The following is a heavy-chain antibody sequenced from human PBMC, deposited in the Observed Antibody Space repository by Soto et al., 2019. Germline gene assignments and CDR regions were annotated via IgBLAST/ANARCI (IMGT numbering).Heavy chain of an antibody. CDR3: ARLGGYVSVGYYYLWDS. J-gene: IGHJ4*02. Sequence: QLQLQESGPELVKPSETLSLTCRVSDGSMNSDSSYWGWIRQPPGKGLEWIGVINHSGSTYHNLSLKGRVTMAVGASRNQFSLKLTSRTAADTAVYYWARLGGYVSVGYYYLWDSWGQGTLVTVSS. D-gene: IGHD3-22*01. V-gene: IGHV4-39*01. CDR2: INHSGST. CDR1: DGSMNSDSSY.